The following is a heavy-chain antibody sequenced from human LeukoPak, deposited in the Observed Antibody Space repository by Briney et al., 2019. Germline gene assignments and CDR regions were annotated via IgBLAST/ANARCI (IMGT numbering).Heavy chain of an antibody. V-gene: IGHV4-34*01. Sequence: SETLSRTCAVYGGSCSGYYWSWIRQPPGKGLEWIGEINHSGSTNYNPSLKSRVTISVDTSKNQFSLKLSSVTAADTAVYYCARLHRRYCSSTSCYRNAFDIWGQGTMVTVSS. CDR3: ARLHRRYCSSTSCYRNAFDI. CDR2: INHSGST. D-gene: IGHD2-2*02. CDR1: GGSCSGYY. J-gene: IGHJ3*02.